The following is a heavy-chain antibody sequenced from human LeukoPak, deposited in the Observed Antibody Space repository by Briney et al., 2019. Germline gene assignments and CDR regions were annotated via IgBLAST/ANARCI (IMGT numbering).Heavy chain of an antibody. J-gene: IGHJ4*02. Sequence: TGGSLRLSCAASGFSFSSYGMHWARQAPGKGLEWVAVIWYDGSNKYYADSVKGRFTISRDNSKNMLYLQMNSLRAEDTAVYYCAITQSGYYDYWGQGTLVTVSS. V-gene: IGHV3-33*01. D-gene: IGHD3-22*01. CDR1: GFSFSSYG. CDR2: IWYDGSNK. CDR3: AITQSGYYDY.